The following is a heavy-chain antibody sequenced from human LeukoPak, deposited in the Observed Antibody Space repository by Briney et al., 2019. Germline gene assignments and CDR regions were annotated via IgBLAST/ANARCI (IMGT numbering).Heavy chain of an antibody. J-gene: IGHJ5*02. CDR1: GGSISSYY. V-gene: IGHV4-4*07. Sequence: SETLSLTCTVSGGSISSYYWSWIRQPAGKGLEWIGRVRTSGTTDYNPSLKSRVTISLDTSKNQLSLQLTSVTAADTAVYYCARGVSQVRGMWFDPWGQGTLVTVSS. D-gene: IGHD3-10*01. CDR2: VRTSGTT. CDR3: ARGVSQVRGMWFDP.